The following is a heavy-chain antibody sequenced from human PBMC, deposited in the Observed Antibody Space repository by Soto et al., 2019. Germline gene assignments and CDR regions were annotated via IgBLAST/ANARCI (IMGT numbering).Heavy chain of an antibody. J-gene: IGHJ6*02. CDR1: GYSFTTYW. D-gene: IGHD3-10*01. CDR3: ARGGSGGFGELRSRYYYGMDV. Sequence: GESLKISCXGSGYSFTTYWIGWVRQMPGKGLEWMGIINPRDSDTRYSPSFQGQVTISADKSINTAYLQWSSLKASDSAMYYCARGGSGGFGELRSRYYYGMDVWGQGTTVTVSS. V-gene: IGHV5-51*01. CDR2: INPRDSDT.